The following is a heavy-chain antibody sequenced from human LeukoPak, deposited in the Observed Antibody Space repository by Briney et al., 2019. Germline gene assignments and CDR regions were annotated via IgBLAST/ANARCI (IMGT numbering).Heavy chain of an antibody. CDR1: GGSISNSSYY. V-gene: IGHV4-39*07. Sequence: SETLSLTCTVSGGSISNSSYYWGWIRQPPGKGLEGIGSIYYSGSTYYHPSLKSRVTRPVDTSKHQFSLMLSSVTAADTAVYYCAITVAGTIHDAFDIWGQGTMVTVSS. CDR2: IYYSGST. J-gene: IGHJ3*02. D-gene: IGHD6-19*01. CDR3: AITVAGTIHDAFDI.